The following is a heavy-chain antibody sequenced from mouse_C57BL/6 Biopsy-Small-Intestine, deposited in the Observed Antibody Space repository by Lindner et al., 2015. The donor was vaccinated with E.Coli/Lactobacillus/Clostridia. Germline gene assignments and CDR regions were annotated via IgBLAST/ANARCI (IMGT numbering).Heavy chain of an antibody. CDR2: INPGSGGT. J-gene: IGHJ2*01. Sequence: VQLQESGAELVRPGTSVKVSCKASGYAFTNYLIEWVKQRPGQGLEWIGVINPGSGGTNYNEKFKGKATLTADKSSSTAYMQLSSLTSEDSAVYFCARENYYGSSHYFDYWGQGTTLTVPS. D-gene: IGHD1-1*01. CDR3: ARENYYGSSHYFDY. CDR1: GYAFTNYL. V-gene: IGHV1-54*01.